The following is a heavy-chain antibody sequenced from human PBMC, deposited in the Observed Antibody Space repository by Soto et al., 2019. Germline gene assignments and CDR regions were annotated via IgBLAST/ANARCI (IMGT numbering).Heavy chain of an antibody. V-gene: IGHV3-30-3*01. J-gene: IGHJ6*02. CDR2: ISYDGSNK. D-gene: IGHD4-17*01. CDR3: ARALKTTVVTYYYYGMDV. CDR1: GFTFSSYA. Sequence: GGSLRLSCAASGFTFSSYAMHWVRQAPGKGLEWVAVISYDGSNKYYADSVKGRFTISRDNSKNTLYLQMNSLRAEDTAVYYCARALKTTVVTYYYYGMDVWGQGTTVTVSS.